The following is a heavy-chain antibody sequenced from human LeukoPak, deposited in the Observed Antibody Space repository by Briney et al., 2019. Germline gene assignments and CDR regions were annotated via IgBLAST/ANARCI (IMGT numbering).Heavy chain of an antibody. Sequence: ASVKVSCKASGYTFTSYDINWVRQATGQGLEWMGWRNPNSGNTGYAQKFQGRVTMTRNTSISTAYMELSSLRSEDTAVYYCARRGLEVYADYDYYYYGMDVWGQGTTVTVSS. CDR1: GYTFTSYD. D-gene: IGHD4-17*01. V-gene: IGHV1-8*01. CDR3: ARRGLEVYADYDYYYYGMDV. CDR2: RNPNSGNT. J-gene: IGHJ6*02.